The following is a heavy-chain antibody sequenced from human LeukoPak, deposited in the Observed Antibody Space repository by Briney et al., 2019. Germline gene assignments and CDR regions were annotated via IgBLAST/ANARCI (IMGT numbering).Heavy chain of an antibody. J-gene: IGHJ5*02. CDR3: ARRASSSWFARFDP. D-gene: IGHD6-13*01. V-gene: IGHV4-39*01. Sequence: SETLSLTCTASGGSISSSNYYWTWIRQPPGKGLEWIGTIYYSGNNYHNPSLKSRVTISVDTSKNQFSLKLSSVTAADTAVYYCARRASSSWFARFDPWGQGTLVTVSS. CDR2: IYYSGNN. CDR1: GGSISSSNYY.